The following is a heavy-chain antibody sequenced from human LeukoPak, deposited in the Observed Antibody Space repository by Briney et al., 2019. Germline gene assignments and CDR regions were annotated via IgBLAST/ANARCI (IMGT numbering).Heavy chain of an antibody. D-gene: IGHD2-15*01. V-gene: IGHV3-74*01. Sequence: TGGSLRLSCADSGFTFSRYWMHWLPQTPGKGLVWVSCISADGRVTRYADSVKGRFTISRDNTKTTLDLQMHSPSAEDTAVYSCATAGGDGSRMGFDPWGQGTLVTDSS. CDR3: ATAGGDGSRMGFDP. J-gene: IGHJ5*02. CDR1: GFTFSRYW. CDR2: ISADGRVT.